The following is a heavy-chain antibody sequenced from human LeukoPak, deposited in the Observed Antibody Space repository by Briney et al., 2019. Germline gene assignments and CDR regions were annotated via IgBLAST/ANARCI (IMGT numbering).Heavy chain of an antibody. J-gene: IGHJ6*02. Sequence: SETLSLTCAVYGGSFSGYYWSWIRQPPGKGLEWIGEINHSVSTNYNPSLKSRVTISVDTSKNQFSLKLSSVTAADTAVYYCARGRGYSYGGSPYYYYGMDVWGQGTTVTVS. V-gene: IGHV4-34*01. CDR2: INHSVST. CDR1: GGSFSGYY. CDR3: ARGRGYSYGGSPYYYYGMDV. D-gene: IGHD5-18*01.